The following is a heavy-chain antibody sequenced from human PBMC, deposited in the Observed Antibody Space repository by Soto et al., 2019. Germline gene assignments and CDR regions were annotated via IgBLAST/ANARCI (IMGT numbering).Heavy chain of an antibody. CDR1: GGSFSGYY. D-gene: IGHD3-9*01. J-gene: IGHJ4*02. V-gene: IGHV4-34*01. CDR3: VRVLSNDILTGDYFDY. CDR2: INHSGST. Sequence: SETLSLTCAVYGGSFSGYYWSWIRQPPGKGLEWIGEINHSGSTNYNPSLKSRVTISVDTSKNQFSLKLSSVTAADTAVYYCVRVLSNDILTGDYFDYWGQGTLVTVSS.